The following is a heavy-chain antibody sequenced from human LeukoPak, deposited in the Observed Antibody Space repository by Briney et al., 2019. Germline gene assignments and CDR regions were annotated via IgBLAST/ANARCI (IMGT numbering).Heavy chain of an antibody. CDR2: IAYDGSNK. D-gene: IGHD3-22*01. Sequence: PGESLRLSCAASGFTFSSYGIPWVRQAPGKGLERVAAIAYDGSNKYYADSVKGRFTISRDNSKKTLYLQMNSLRAEDAAVYYCARDQGVVVHGKYHYYGMDVWGQGTTVTVSS. V-gene: IGHV3-30*03. CDR1: GFTFSSYG. J-gene: IGHJ6*02. CDR3: ARDQGVVVHGKYHYYGMDV.